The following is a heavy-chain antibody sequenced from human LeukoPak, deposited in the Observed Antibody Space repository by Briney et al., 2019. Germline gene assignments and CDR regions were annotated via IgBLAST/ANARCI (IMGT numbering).Heavy chain of an antibody. Sequence: SETLSLTCAVYGGSFSGYYWSWIRQPPGKGLEWIGEINHSGSTNYNPSLKSRVTISVDTSKNQFSLKLSSVTAADTAVYYCARGNTAVAGTDYWGQGTLVTVSS. CDR3: ARGNTAVAGTDY. CDR1: GGSFSGYY. J-gene: IGHJ4*02. CDR2: INHSGST. D-gene: IGHD6-19*01. V-gene: IGHV4-34*01.